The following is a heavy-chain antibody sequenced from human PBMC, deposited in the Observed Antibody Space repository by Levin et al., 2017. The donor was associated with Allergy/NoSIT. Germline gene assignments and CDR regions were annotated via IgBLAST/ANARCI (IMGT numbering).Heavy chain of an antibody. J-gene: IGHJ4*02. Sequence: SETLSLTCGVYSGSLNGYFWNWIRQPPGKGLEWVGEISHSGNTDYNPSLKGRVSVSVDRSKNQFSLKLPSVTAADTAVYYCARSDDSSGYYLGYWGQGTPVTVSS. D-gene: IGHD3-22*01. CDR2: ISHSGNT. CDR1: SGSLNGYF. CDR3: ARSDDSSGYYLGY. V-gene: IGHV4-34*01.